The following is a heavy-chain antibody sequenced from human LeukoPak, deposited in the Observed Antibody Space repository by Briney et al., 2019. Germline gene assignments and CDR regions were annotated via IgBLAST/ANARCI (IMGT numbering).Heavy chain of an antibody. V-gene: IGHV4-59*01. CDR1: GGSISSYY. Sequence: SETLSLTCTVSGGSISSYYWSWIRQPPGKGLEWIGYIYYSGSTNYNPSLKSRVTISVDTSKNQFSLKLSSVTAADTAVYYCARGGYYDSGSYYRDYYYYYGMDVWGQGTTVTVSS. D-gene: IGHD3-10*01. J-gene: IGHJ6*02. CDR3: ARGGYYDSGSYYRDYYYYYGMDV. CDR2: IYYSGST.